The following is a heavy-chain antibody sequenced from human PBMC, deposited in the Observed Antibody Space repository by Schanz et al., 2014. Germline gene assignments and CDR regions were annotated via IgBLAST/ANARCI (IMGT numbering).Heavy chain of an antibody. CDR2: INTYNGNT. CDR1: GYTFTFTTYG. CDR3: ARTGYDPSLTH. D-gene: IGHD5-12*01. Sequence: QVQLVQSGGEVKKPGASVKVSCKASGYTFTFTTYGISWVRQVPGQGLEWMGWINTYNGNTNYAQKFQGRVTMTTDTSTSTAFLEVNSLRSEDTAVYYCARTGYDPSLTHWGQGTLVTVSS. J-gene: IGHJ4*02. V-gene: IGHV1-18*01.